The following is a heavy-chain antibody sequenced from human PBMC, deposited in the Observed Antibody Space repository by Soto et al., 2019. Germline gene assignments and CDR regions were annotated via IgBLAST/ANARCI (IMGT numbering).Heavy chain of an antibody. CDR3: ARDPGFWSGYYRVSYYYGMDV. Sequence: SETLSLTCTVSGGSISSYYWSWIRQPPGKGLEWIGYIYYSGSTNYNPSLKSRVTISEDTSKNQFSLKLSSVTAADTAVYYCARDPGFWSGYYRVSYYYGMDVWGQGTTVTVSS. D-gene: IGHD3-3*01. CDR2: IYYSGST. CDR1: GGSISSYY. V-gene: IGHV4-59*01. J-gene: IGHJ6*02.